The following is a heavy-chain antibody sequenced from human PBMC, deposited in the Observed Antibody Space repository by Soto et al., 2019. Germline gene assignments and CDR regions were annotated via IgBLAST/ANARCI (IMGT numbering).Heavy chain of an antibody. Sequence: QVQLVESGGGVVQPGTSLRLSCAASGFTFSGFLMHWVRQAPGKGLESVALITYDGRSDYYAESVKGRFSISRANSKNTLYLQMHSLRADDTAVYYCARDLYFGAGDAIDIWGQGTMVTVSS. D-gene: IGHD3-10*01. CDR3: ARDLYFGAGDAIDI. CDR1: GFTFSGFL. J-gene: IGHJ3*02. CDR2: ITYDGRSD. V-gene: IGHV3-30*04.